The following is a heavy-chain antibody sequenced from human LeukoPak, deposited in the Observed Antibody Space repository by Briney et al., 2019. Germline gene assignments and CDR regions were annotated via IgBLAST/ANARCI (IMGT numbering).Heavy chain of an antibody. CDR2: INHSGST. Sequence: PSETLSLTCAVYGVSISHYYWSWIRQSPGKGLECIGEINHSGSTNYNPSLKSRVTISVDTSKNQISLKLNSVTAADTAVYYCARREGGSISSGYYGDFDYWGQGTLVTVSS. V-gene: IGHV4-34*01. CDR1: GVSISHYY. J-gene: IGHJ4*02. CDR3: ARREGGSISSGYYGDFDY. D-gene: IGHD3-22*01.